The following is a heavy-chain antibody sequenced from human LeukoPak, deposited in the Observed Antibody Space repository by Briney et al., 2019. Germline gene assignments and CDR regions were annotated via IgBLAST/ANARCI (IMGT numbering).Heavy chain of an antibody. CDR2: ISWNSGSI. J-gene: IGHJ6*02. CDR1: GFTFDDYA. CDR3: AKDIGPNWNDKYGMDV. V-gene: IGHV3-9*01. Sequence: GGSLRLSCAASGFTFDDYAMHWVRQAPGEGLEWVSGISWNSGSIGYADSVKGRFTISRDNAKNSLYLQMNRLRAEDTALYYCAKDIGPNWNDKYGMDVWGQGTTVVVSS. D-gene: IGHD1-1*01.